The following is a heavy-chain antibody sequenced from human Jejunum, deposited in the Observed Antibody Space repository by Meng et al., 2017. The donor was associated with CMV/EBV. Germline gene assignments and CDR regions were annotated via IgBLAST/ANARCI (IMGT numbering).Heavy chain of an antibody. J-gene: IGHJ4*02. CDR3: ARVESARRFFDS. D-gene: IGHD3-3*01. CDR2: FSYRGGA. V-gene: IGHV4-59*01. CDR1: GGSIGNYY. Sequence: CLVSGGSIGNYYWSWIRQPPGQGLEWIGYFSYRGGANYISSLKSRVTISVDTSKNQFSLKLNSMTAADTAVYYCARVESARRFFDSWGQGRLVTVSS.